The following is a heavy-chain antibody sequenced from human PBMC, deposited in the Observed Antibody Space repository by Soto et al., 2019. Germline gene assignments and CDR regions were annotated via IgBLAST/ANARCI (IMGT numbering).Heavy chain of an antibody. CDR3: ARLTGISVAGCDY. Sequence: GESRIICRKGSGYSFTCYWIGWVRQMPGEGLVWMGIIYPGDPHTSYSPSCQGQVTISADKSISTAYLQWSSLKASDTVMYYCARLTGISVAGCDYWAQGTLVTVSS. D-gene: IGHD6-19*01. CDR2: IYPGDPHT. J-gene: IGHJ4*02. CDR1: GYSFTCYW. V-gene: IGHV5-51*01.